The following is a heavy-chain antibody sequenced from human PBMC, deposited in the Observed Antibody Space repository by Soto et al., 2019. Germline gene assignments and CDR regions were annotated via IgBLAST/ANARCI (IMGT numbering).Heavy chain of an antibody. Sequence: ASVKVSCKASGYTFTGYYMHWVRQAPGQGLEWMGWINPNSGGTNYAQKFQGRVTMTRDTSIGTAYMELSRLRSDDTAVYYCAREGPITISGYYYGMDVWGQGTTVTVSS. J-gene: IGHJ6*02. CDR2: INPNSGGT. V-gene: IGHV1-2*02. D-gene: IGHD3-3*01. CDR1: GYTFTGYY. CDR3: AREGPITISGYYYGMDV.